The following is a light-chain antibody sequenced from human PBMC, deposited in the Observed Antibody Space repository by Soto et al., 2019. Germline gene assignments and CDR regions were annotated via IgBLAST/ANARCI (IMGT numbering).Light chain of an antibody. V-gene: IGKV3-20*01. CDR2: GAS. CDR1: QSVSSSY. J-gene: IGKJ4*01. CDR3: QQYGSSPLT. Sequence: EIVLTPSPGTPSLSPGERATLSRRASQSVSSSYLAWYQQKPGQAPRLLIYGASSRATGIPDRFSGSGSGTDFTLTISRLEPEDFAVYYCQQYGSSPLTFGGGTKVDI.